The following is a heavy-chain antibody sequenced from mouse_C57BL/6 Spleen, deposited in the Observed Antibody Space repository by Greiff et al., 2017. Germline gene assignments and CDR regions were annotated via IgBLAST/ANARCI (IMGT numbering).Heavy chain of an antibody. CDR2: ISNLAYSI. Sequence: EVKLMASGGGLVQPGGSLKLSCAASGFTFSDYGMAWVRQAPRKGPEWVAFISNLAYSIYYADTVTGRFTISRENAKNTLYLEMSSLRSEDTAMYYCARSTMVTTGYFDVWGTGTTVTVSS. D-gene: IGHD2-2*01. CDR3: ARSTMVTTGYFDV. V-gene: IGHV5-15*01. CDR1: GFTFSDYG. J-gene: IGHJ1*03.